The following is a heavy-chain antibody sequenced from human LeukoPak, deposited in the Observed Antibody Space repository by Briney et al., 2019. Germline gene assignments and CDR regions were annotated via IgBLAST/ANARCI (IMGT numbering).Heavy chain of an antibody. CDR1: GYTFTDYD. J-gene: IGHJ4*02. Sequence: ASVKVSCKASGYTFTDYDINWVRRATGQGLEWMGWMNPNSGNTGYTQKFQGRVTMTRNTSISTAYMELSSLRSEDTAVYYCARLSSSGWSFDYWGQGTLVTVSS. D-gene: IGHD6-19*01. CDR3: ARLSSSGWSFDY. V-gene: IGHV1-8*01. CDR2: MNPNSGNT.